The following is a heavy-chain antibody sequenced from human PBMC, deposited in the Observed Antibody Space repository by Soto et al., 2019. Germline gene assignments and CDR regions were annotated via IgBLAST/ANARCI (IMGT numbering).Heavy chain of an antibody. V-gene: IGHV1-18*01. J-gene: IGHJ3*02. Sequence: GASVKVSCKASGYTFTSYGISWVRQAPGQGLEWMGWISAYNGNTNYAQKLQGRVTMTTDTSTSTAYMELRSLRSDDTAVYYCARDYDILTGYFYDAFDIWGQGTMVTGSS. D-gene: IGHD3-9*01. CDR3: ARDYDILTGYFYDAFDI. CDR1: GYTFTSYG. CDR2: ISAYNGNT.